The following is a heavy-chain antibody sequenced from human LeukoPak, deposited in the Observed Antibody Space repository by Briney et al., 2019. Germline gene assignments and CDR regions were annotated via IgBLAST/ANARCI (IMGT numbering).Heavy chain of an antibody. D-gene: IGHD2-2*02. CDR1: GGSISRFY. Sequence: SETLSLTCIVSGGSISRFYWSWIRQPPGKGLEWIGDMYYSGSSDYNPFLQSRVTISVDRSKNQFSLKLSSVTAADTAVYYCARVDCSSTSCYKGEGTNFDYWGQGTLVTVSS. V-gene: IGHV4-59*12. CDR3: ARVDCSSTSCYKGEGTNFDY. J-gene: IGHJ4*02. CDR2: MYYSGSS.